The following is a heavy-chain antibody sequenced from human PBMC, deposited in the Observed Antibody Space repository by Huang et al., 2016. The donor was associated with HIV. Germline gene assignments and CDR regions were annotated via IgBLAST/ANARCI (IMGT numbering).Heavy chain of an antibody. CDR1: GFSISSYW. D-gene: IGHD3-22*01. Sequence: EVQLVESGGGLVQPGGSLRLSCAASGFSISSYWMHWVRQAPGKVLVWVSRINREGSSTGYADSVKGRFTISRDNAKNTRYLQMNSLRAEDTAVYYCARDPRIQSWLNFFDYWGQGTLVSVSS. CDR3: ARDPRIQSWLNFFDY. J-gene: IGHJ4*02. V-gene: IGHV3-74*01. CDR2: INREGSST.